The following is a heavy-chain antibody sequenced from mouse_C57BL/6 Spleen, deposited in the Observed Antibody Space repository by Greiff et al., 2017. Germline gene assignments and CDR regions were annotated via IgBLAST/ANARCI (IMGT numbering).Heavy chain of an antibody. J-gene: IGHJ3*01. D-gene: IGHD1-1*01. CDR2: ISSGSSTI. V-gene: IGHV5-17*01. CDR1: GFTFSDYG. CDR3: ARREYYGSSSTLAWFAY. Sequence: DVHLVESGGGLVKPGGSLKLSCAASGFTFSDYGMHWVRQAPEKGLEWVAYISSGSSTIYYADTVKGRFTISRDNAKNTLFLQMTSLRSEDTAMYYCARREYYGSSSTLAWFAYWGQGTLVTVSA.